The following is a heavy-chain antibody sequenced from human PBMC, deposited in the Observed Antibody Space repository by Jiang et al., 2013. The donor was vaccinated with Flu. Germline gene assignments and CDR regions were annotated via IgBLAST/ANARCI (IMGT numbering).Heavy chain of an antibody. J-gene: IGHJ5*02. CDR1: GFSLSTSGMC. D-gene: IGHD4-17*01. CDR2: IDWDDDK. CDR3: ARTYDYGDLINWFDP. V-gene: IGHV2-70*11. Sequence: KPTQTLTLTCTFSGFSLSTSGMCVSWIRQPPGKALEWLARIDWDDDKYYSTSLKTRLTISKDTSKNQVVLTMTNMDPVDTATYYCARTYDYGDLINWFDPWGQGTLVTVSS.